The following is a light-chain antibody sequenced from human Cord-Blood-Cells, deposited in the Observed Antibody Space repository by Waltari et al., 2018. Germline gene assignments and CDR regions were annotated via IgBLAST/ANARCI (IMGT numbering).Light chain of an antibody. CDR2: DVS. CDR3: CSYAGSFHVV. CDR1: SSDVGGYNY. J-gene: IGLJ2*01. Sequence: QSALTQPRSVSGSPVQSVTISCTGTSSDVGGYNYVSWYQQHPGKAPKLMIYDVSKRPSGVPDRFSGSKSGNTASLTISGLQAEDEADYYCCSYAGSFHVVFGGGTKLTVL. V-gene: IGLV2-11*01.